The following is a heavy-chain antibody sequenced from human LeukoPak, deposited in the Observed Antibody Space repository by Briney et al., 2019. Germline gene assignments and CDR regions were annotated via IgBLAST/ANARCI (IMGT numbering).Heavy chain of an antibody. V-gene: IGHV4-59*08. D-gene: IGHD2-2*01. CDR3: ARHEFYCSSTSGYLDY. CDR1: GGSISSYY. J-gene: IGHJ4*02. Sequence: SETLSLTCTVSGGSISSYYWSWIRQPPGKGLEWIGFIYYSGSTNYNPSLKSRVTISVDTSKNQFSLKLSSVTAADTAVYYCARHEFYCSSTSGYLDYWGQGTLVTVSS. CDR2: IYYSGST.